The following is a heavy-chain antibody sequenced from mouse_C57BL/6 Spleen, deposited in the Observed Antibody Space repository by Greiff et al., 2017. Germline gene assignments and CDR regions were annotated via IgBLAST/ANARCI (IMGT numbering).Heavy chain of an antibody. Sequence: VKLMESGAELVKPGASVKISCKASGYAFSSYWMNWVKQRPGKGLEWIGQIYPGDGDTNYNGKFKGKATLTADKSSSTAYMQLSSLTSEDSAVYFCARGELGWFAYWGQGTLVTVSA. CDR1: GYAFSSYW. V-gene: IGHV1-80*01. CDR3: ARGELGWFAY. J-gene: IGHJ3*01. CDR2: IYPGDGDT. D-gene: IGHD4-1*01.